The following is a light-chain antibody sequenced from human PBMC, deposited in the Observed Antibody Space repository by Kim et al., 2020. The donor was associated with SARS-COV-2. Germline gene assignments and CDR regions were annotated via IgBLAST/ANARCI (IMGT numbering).Light chain of an antibody. CDR1: QSIYYN. CDR2: SAS. V-gene: IGKV3D-15*01. Sequence: SVSTGERATLSCRASQSIYYNLAWYQQKSGQPPRLLIYSASTRAPGTPARFSGSGSGTEFTLTISSLQSEDFAVYYCHQYTNWPLAFGQGTKLEIK. CDR3: HQYTNWPLA. J-gene: IGKJ2*01.